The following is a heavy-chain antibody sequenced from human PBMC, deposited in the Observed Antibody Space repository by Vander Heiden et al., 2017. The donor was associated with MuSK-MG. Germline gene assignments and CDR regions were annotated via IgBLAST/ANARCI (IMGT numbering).Heavy chain of an antibody. Sequence: EVQRLESGGGLVQPGGSLRLSCAASGFTFSTYAMTWVRQAPGKGLERVSAISGTGLGTYYADSVKGRFTISRDNSKNTLYLQMNSLRAEETAIFYCAKGALPYCSVNTCYHIDHWGQGTLVTVSS. J-gene: IGHJ4*02. CDR2: ISGTGLGT. CDR3: AKGALPYCSVNTCYHIDH. D-gene: IGHD2-15*01. V-gene: IGHV3-23*01. CDR1: GFTFSTYA.